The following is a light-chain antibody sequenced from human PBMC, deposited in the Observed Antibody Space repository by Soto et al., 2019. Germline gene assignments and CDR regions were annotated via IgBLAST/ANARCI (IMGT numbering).Light chain of an antibody. Sequence: DIVMTQSPDSLAVSLGERATINCKSSQSVLYSSNNKNYLAWYQQRPGQPPQLLIYWASTRESGVPDRFSGSGSGTDFTLTITSLQAEDVAVYCCQQDESTPPTFGQGTKLEIK. CDR1: QSVLYSSNNKNY. CDR2: WAS. V-gene: IGKV4-1*01. J-gene: IGKJ2*01. CDR3: QQDESTPPT.